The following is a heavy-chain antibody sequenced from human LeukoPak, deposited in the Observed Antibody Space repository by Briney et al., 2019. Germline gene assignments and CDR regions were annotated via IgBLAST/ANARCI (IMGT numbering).Heavy chain of an antibody. CDR1: GFTFSSYE. J-gene: IGHJ4*02. CDR3: ARVNNGQLWLPFGY. CDR2: ISSSGSTI. Sequence: GGSLRLSCAASGFTFSSYEMNWVRQAPGKGLEWVSYISSSGSTIYYADSVKGRFTISRDNAKNSLYLQMNSLRAEDTAVYYCARVNNGQLWLPFGYWGQGTLVTVSS. D-gene: IGHD5-18*01. V-gene: IGHV3-48*03.